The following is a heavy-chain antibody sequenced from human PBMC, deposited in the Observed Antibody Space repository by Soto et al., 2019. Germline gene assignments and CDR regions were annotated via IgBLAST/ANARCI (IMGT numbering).Heavy chain of an antibody. CDR2: IRNRPNSYTT. Sequence: GGSLRLSCAASGFTFSDHYMDWVRQAPGKGLEWVGRIRNRPNSYTTQYAASVKGRFAVLRDDSENLVYLQMNDLRTEDTAVYYCVRDSGRGFYFDYWGQGAQVTVS. V-gene: IGHV3-72*01. CDR1: GFTFSDHY. J-gene: IGHJ4*02. CDR3: VRDSGRGFYFDY. D-gene: IGHD3-10*01.